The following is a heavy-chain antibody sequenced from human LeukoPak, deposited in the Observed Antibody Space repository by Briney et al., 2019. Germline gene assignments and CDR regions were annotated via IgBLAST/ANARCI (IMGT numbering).Heavy chain of an antibody. J-gene: IGHJ4*02. V-gene: IGHV4-39*01. D-gene: IGHD5-18*01. Sequence: SETLSLTCTVSGGSISGTNFYWGWIRQPPGKGLEWIGSIYYSGNTYYNASLKSRVTISVDTSKNQFSLKLSSVTAADTAVYYCASRRGYSYGKPGTFDYWGQGTLVTVSS. CDR3: ASRRGYSYGKPGTFDY. CDR1: GGSISGTNFY. CDR2: IYYSGNT.